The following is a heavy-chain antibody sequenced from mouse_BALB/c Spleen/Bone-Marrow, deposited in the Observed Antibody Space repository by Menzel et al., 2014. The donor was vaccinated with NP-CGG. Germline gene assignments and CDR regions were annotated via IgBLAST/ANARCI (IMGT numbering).Heavy chain of an antibody. CDR2: ISYSGNT. V-gene: IGHV3-8*02. J-gene: IGHJ2*01. CDR1: GDSITNAY. Sequence: ESGPRFFTLSHTLFLTCSVTGDSITNAYWNWIRKFPGNKIDYMGYISYSGNTYYNPSLKSRISITRDTSKNQFYLQLNSVTTEDTATYFCARGTGYYFDYWGQGTTLTVSS. CDR3: ARGTGYYFDY. D-gene: IGHD3-3*01.